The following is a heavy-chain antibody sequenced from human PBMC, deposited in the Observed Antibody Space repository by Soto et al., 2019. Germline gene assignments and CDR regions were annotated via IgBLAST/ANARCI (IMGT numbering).Heavy chain of an antibody. CDR1: GGSISSSDYY. CDR2: IYSSGNT. CDR3: ARGLSAATVVTCDFDY. D-gene: IGHD4-17*01. V-gene: IGHV4-31*03. Sequence: QVHLQESGPGLVEPSPTLSLTCTVSGGSISSSDYYWSWIRQPPGKGLEWIGYIYSSGNTYYNPSLKSRLTISVDTSKNQFSLKLNSVTAADTALYYCARGLSAATVVTCDFDYWGQGTLVTVSS. J-gene: IGHJ4*02.